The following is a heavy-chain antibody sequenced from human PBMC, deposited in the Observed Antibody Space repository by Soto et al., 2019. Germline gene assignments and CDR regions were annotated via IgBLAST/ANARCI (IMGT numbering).Heavy chain of an antibody. CDR1: GFKFIIYS. Sequence: EVQLVESGGALVQPGGSLRLSCAASGFKFIIYSMNWVRQAPGKGLEWSAYITSDTKTIKYADSVKGRFTISRDNAKNSVYLQMNSLSDEDTAVYYCARSVEGHFDYWGQGTVVTVSS. CDR3: ARSVEGHFDY. J-gene: IGHJ4*02. V-gene: IGHV3-48*02. CDR2: ITSDTKTI. D-gene: IGHD6-19*01.